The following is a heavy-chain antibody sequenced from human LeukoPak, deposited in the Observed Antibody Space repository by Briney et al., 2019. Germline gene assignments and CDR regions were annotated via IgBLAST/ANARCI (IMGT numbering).Heavy chain of an antibody. Sequence: SQTLSLTCAISGDSVSSNSAAWNWITQSPSRGLEWLGRTYYRSKWYNDYAVSVKSRISVNPDTSKNQFSLQLNSVTPDDTAVYYCARGGIGYCSSTSCYFDCWGQGTLVTVSS. V-gene: IGHV6-1*01. D-gene: IGHD2-2*01. J-gene: IGHJ4*02. CDR3: ARGGIGYCSSTSCYFDC. CDR1: GDSVSSNSAA. CDR2: TYYRSKWYN.